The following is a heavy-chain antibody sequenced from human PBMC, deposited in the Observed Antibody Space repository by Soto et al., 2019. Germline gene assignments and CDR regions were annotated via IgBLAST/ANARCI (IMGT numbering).Heavy chain of an antibody. J-gene: IGHJ5*02. Sequence: PGGSLRLSCASSGFTFSSYGMHWVRQAPGKGLEWVAVIWYDGSNKYYADSVKGRFTISRDNSKNTLYLQMNSLRAEDTAVYYCARGAVWRADHWFDPWGQGTLVTVSS. D-gene: IGHD2-8*01. CDR1: GFTFSSYG. CDR3: ARGAVWRADHWFDP. V-gene: IGHV3-33*01. CDR2: IWYDGSNK.